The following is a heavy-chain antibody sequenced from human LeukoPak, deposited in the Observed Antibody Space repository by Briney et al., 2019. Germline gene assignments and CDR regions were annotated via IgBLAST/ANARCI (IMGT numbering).Heavy chain of an antibody. J-gene: IGHJ4*02. Sequence: ASVKVSCKASGYTFTGYYMHWLRQAPGQGLEWMGWINPNSGGTNYAQKFQGRVTMTRDTSISTAYMELSRLRSDDTAVYYCARDVHYDRRGDLFDYWGQGTLVTVSS. CDR1: GYTFTGYY. CDR3: ARDVHYDRRGDLFDY. V-gene: IGHV1-2*02. CDR2: INPNSGGT. D-gene: IGHD3-22*01.